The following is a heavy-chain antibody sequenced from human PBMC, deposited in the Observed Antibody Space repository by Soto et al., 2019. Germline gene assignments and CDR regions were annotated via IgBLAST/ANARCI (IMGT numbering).Heavy chain of an antibody. V-gene: IGHV1-18*01. J-gene: IGHJ5*02. CDR3: ARDRLTYYYDSSGYSWFDP. Sequence: ASATGSCKASGYTFTSYGISWVRQAPGQGLEWMGWISAYNGNTNYAQKLQGRVTMTTDTSTSTAYMELRSLRSDDTAVYYCARDRLTYYYDSSGYSWFDPWGQGTLVSVSA. CDR1: GYTFTSYG. CDR2: ISAYNGNT. D-gene: IGHD3-22*01.